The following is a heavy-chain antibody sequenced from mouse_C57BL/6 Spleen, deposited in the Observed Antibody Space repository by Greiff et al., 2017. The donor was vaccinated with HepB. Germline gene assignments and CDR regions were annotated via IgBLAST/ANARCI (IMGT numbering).Heavy chain of an antibody. CDR3: ARQGIYYDYDD. Sequence: VQLQQSGAELVRPGTSVKMSCKASGYTFTNYWIGWAKQRPGHGLEWIGDIYPGGGYTNYNEKFKGKATLTADKSSSTAYMQFSSLTSEDSAIYYCARQGIYYDYDDWGQGTTLTVSS. D-gene: IGHD2-4*01. CDR1: GYTFTNYW. J-gene: IGHJ2*01. CDR2: IYPGGGYT. V-gene: IGHV1-63*01.